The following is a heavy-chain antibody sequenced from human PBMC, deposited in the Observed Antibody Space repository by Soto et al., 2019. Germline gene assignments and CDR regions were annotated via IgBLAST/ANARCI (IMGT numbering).Heavy chain of an antibody. CDR3: ARCSSTSCYIMASFDY. CDR2: INWNDRST. CDR1: GFTFDDYA. J-gene: IGHJ4*02. V-gene: IGHV3-20*04. D-gene: IGHD2-2*02. Sequence: EVQLVESGGGVVRPGGSLRLSCAASGFTFDDYAMSWVRQAPGKGLEWVAGINWNDRSTTYADSLKGRFTISRDNAKNSLHLQINSLRAEDTALYFCARCSSTSCYIMASFDYWGQGTLVTVSS.